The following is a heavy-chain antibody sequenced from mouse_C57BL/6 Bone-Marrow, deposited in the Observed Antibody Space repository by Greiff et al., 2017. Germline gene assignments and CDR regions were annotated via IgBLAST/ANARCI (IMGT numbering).Heavy chain of an antibody. CDR2: INPGSGGT. D-gene: IGHD2-4*01. Sequence: QVQLQQSGAELVRPGTSVKVSCKASGYAFTNYLIEWVKQRPGQGLEWIGVINPGSGGTNYNENFKGKATLTADKSSSTAYMQLSSLTSEDAAVYFCARDDSAWFAYWGQGTLVTVSA. V-gene: IGHV1-54*01. CDR3: ARDDSAWFAY. CDR1: GYAFTNYL. J-gene: IGHJ3*01.